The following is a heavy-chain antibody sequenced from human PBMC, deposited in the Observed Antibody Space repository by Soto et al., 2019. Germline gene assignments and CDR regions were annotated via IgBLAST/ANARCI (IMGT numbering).Heavy chain of an antibody. Sequence: GGSLRLSCAASGFTFSSFAMNWVRQAPGKGLEWVSAISGSGRSTYYADSVKGRFTISRDNSKNTLYLQMNSLRVEDTAVYYCATGGYYDSSDYWGQGTLVTVSS. V-gene: IGHV3-23*01. CDR2: ISGSGRST. CDR3: ATGGYYDSSDY. J-gene: IGHJ4*02. D-gene: IGHD3-22*01. CDR1: GFTFSSFA.